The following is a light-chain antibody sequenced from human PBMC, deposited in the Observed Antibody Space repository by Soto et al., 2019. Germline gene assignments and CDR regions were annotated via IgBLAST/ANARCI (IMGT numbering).Light chain of an antibody. J-gene: IGKJ4*01. Sequence: ETVLTQSPVTLSLSPGERATLSCRASHSVSSDLLWYQQQPGQSPRLLISDASNRATGIPARFSGSGSGTDFILTISSLEPEDFAVYYCQQRNKWPLTSGGGTRAEIK. CDR2: DAS. V-gene: IGKV3-11*01. CDR1: HSVSSD. CDR3: QQRNKWPLT.